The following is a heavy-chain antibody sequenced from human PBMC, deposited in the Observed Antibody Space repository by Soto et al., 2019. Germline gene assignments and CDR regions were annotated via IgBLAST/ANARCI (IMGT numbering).Heavy chain of an antibody. CDR1: GVTFSSYG. V-gene: IGHV3-30*18. CDR3: AKDPGYCTNGVCYITAPDY. Sequence: GGSVRLSCAASGVTFSSYGMHWVRQAPCKGLEWVAVISYDGSNKYYADSVKGRFTISRDNSKNTLYLQMNSLRAEDTAVYYCAKDPGYCTNGVCYITAPDYWGQGTLVTVSS. J-gene: IGHJ4*02. D-gene: IGHD2-8*01. CDR2: ISYDGSNK.